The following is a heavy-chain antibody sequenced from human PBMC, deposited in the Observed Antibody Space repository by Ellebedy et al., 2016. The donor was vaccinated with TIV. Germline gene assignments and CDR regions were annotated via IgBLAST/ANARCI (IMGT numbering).Heavy chain of an antibody. V-gene: IGHV7-4-1*02. CDR3: ARDSRYNWNDWDFYHMDV. J-gene: IGHJ6*03. CDR1: GYTFTGYP. CDR2: INMNTGNP. Sequence: ASVKVSCKASGYTFTGYPMNWVRQAPGQGLEWLGWINMNTGNPTYAQGFTGRFVFSLDTSVSTAYLQITSLKAEDPAVYYCARDSRYNWNDWDFYHMDVWGKGTTVTVSS. D-gene: IGHD1-1*01.